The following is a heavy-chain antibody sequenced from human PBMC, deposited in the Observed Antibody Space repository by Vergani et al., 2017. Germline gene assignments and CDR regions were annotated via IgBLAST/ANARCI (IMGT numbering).Heavy chain of an antibody. Sequence: QVQLVQSGAEVKKPGASVKVSCKASGYTFTSYGISWVRQAPGQGLEWMGWISAYNGNTNYAQKLQGRVTMTTDTSTSTAYMELRSLRSDDTAVYYCARVICSGGSCYYYYYYMDVWGKGTTVTVSS. CDR3: ARVICSGGSCYYYYYYMDV. D-gene: IGHD2-15*01. J-gene: IGHJ6*03. V-gene: IGHV1-18*01. CDR1: GYTFTSYG. CDR2: ISAYNGNT.